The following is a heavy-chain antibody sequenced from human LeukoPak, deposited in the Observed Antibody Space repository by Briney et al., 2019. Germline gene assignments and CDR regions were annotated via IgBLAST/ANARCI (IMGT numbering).Heavy chain of an antibody. Sequence: GESLKISCKGSGYSFTSYWISWVRQMLGKGLEWMGRIDPSDSYTNYSPSFQGHVTISADKSISTAYLQWSSPKASDTAMYYCALAFKEAAYYFDYWGQGTLVTVSS. J-gene: IGHJ4*02. CDR3: ALAFKEAAYYFDY. CDR2: IDPSDSYT. V-gene: IGHV5-10-1*01. CDR1: GYSFTSYW. D-gene: IGHD3-3*02.